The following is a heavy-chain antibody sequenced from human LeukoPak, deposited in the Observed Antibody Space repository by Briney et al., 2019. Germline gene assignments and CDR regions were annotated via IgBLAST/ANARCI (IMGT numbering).Heavy chain of an antibody. D-gene: IGHD1-26*01. J-gene: IGHJ3*02. CDR1: GGTFISYT. CDR3: ARDRGNSKDVGATLADAFDI. V-gene: IGHV1-69*05. Sequence: SVKGSCKGSGGTFISYTISWGRQTPGEGGEWGGGGIPIFGAANYAQKHQGRVTMTTDTSPSTAHMELRSLRSDDTAVYHRARDRGNSKDVGATLADAFDIWGQGTMVTVSS. CDR2: GIPIFGAA.